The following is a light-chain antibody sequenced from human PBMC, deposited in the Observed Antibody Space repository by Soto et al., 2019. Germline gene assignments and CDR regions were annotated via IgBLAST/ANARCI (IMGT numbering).Light chain of an antibody. V-gene: IGKV1-39*01. CDR1: QTLSSY. CDR3: QKYNNALLT. J-gene: IGKJ3*01. CDR2: AAS. Sequence: DIQMTPSPSSLSASVGDRVTITCRASQTLSSYLNWYQQKPGKAPQLMIYAASSLQSGVPSRFSGSGSGTDFTLTISSLQPEDFATYYCQKYNNALLTFGPGTKVDIK.